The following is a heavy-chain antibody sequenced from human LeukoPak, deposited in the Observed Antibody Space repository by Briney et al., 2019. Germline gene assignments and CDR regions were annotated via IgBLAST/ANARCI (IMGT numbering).Heavy chain of an antibody. CDR3: ATTNDGGGYQWGDFFDF. CDR2: IIPNLGTT. J-gene: IGHJ4*02. V-gene: IGHV1-69*04. Sequence: SVKCSCKAAGRTASSHAISWVRQAPGKDLEWMGRIIPNLGTTNRAQNFQDRVTLTADKSTNTAYMELTSLTSDDTAVYYCATTNDGGGYQWGDFFDFWGQGTLVTVSS. CDR1: GRTASSHA. D-gene: IGHD3-22*01.